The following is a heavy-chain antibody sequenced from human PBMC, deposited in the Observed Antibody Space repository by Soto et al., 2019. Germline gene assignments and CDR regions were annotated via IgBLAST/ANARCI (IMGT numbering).Heavy chain of an antibody. CDR2: IYYSGST. D-gene: IGHD3-9*01. J-gene: IGHJ4*02. CDR1: GGSISSYY. Sequence: SETLSLTCTVSGGSISSYYWSWIRQPPGKGLEWIGYIYYSGSTNYNPSLKSRVTISVDTSKNQFSLKLSSVTAADTAVYYCARVDYDILTGYYSEPYFDYWGQGTLVTVSS. V-gene: IGHV4-59*01. CDR3: ARVDYDILTGYYSEPYFDY.